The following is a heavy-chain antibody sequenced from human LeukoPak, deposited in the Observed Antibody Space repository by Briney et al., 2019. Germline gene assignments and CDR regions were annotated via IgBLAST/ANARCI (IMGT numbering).Heavy chain of an antibody. CDR1: GGSISSKTYF. Sequence: PSETLSLTCSVSGGSISSKTYFWGWIRQPPGKGLEWIGSIYYSGSTYYNPSLKSRVTISVDTSKNQFSLKLSSVTAADTAVYYCARVGATTDAFDIWGQGTMVTVSS. V-gene: IGHV4-39*07. CDR3: ARVGATTDAFDI. D-gene: IGHD1-26*01. J-gene: IGHJ3*02. CDR2: IYYSGST.